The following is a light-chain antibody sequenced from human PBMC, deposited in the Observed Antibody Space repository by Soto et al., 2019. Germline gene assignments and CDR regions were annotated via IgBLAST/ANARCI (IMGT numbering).Light chain of an antibody. CDR1: SSDVGGYSY. Sequence: QSALTQPPSASGSPGQSVTISCTGTSSDVGGYSYVSWYQQHPGKAPKIITYEVSKRPSGVPDRFSGSKSGNTASLTVSGLQAEDEADYYCSSYAGSNNFVMFGGGTKVTVL. CDR2: EVS. CDR3: SSYAGSNNFVM. V-gene: IGLV2-8*01. J-gene: IGLJ3*02.